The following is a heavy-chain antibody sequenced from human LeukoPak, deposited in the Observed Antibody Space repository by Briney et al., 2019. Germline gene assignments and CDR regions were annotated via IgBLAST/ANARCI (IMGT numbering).Heavy chain of an antibody. J-gene: IGHJ4*02. Sequence: GGSLRPSCAASGFTFSSFWMHWVRQAPGKGLVWVSRINSVGSSTSYADSVKGRFTISRDNAKNTLYLQMNSLRAEDTAVYYCARERTSGWDAFDFWGQGTLVTVSS. CDR2: INSVGSST. D-gene: IGHD6-19*01. CDR1: GFTFSSFW. CDR3: ARERTSGWDAFDF. V-gene: IGHV3-74*01.